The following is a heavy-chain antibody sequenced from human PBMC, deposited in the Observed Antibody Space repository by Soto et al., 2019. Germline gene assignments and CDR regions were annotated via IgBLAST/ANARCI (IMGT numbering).Heavy chain of an antibody. CDR3: AKDLYDRLGMAFDI. CDR2: ISSDGKDK. Sequence: QVQLVESGGGVVQPGRSLRLSCAASGFTFSSYAIHWVRQAPGKGLEWVAVISSDGKDKYSADSMKGRFAISRDNSKNTLYLQMNSLRAEDTAVYYCAKDLYDRLGMAFDIWGQGTMVTVSS. D-gene: IGHD3-22*01. CDR1: GFTFSSYA. V-gene: IGHV3-30*18. J-gene: IGHJ3*02.